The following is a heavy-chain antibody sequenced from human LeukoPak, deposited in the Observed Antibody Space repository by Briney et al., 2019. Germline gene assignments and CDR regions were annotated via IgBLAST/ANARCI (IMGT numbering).Heavy chain of an antibody. D-gene: IGHD4-23*01. Sequence: ASVKVSCKASGGTFSSYAISWVRQAPGQGLEWMGGIIPIFGTANYAQKFQGRVTITADEPTSTAYMELSSLRSEDTAVYYCARGAVAYYYYGMDVWGQGTTVTVSS. V-gene: IGHV1-69*13. CDR2: IIPIFGTA. CDR1: GGTFSSYA. J-gene: IGHJ6*02. CDR3: ARGAVAYYYYGMDV.